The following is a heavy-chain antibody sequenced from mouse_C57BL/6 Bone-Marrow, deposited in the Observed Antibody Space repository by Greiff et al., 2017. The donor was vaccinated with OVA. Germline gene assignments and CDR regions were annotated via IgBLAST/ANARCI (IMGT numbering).Heavy chain of an antibody. CDR2: INPNNGGT. Sequence: VQLQQSGPELVKPGASVKISCKASGYTFTDYFMNWVKQSHGKSLEWIGDINPNNGGTSYNQKFKGKATLTVDKSSSTAYMELRSLTSEDSAVYYCARQLRLRWYFDVWGTGTTVTVSS. CDR3: ARQLRLRWYFDV. D-gene: IGHD3-2*02. J-gene: IGHJ1*03. V-gene: IGHV1-26*01. CDR1: GYTFTDYF.